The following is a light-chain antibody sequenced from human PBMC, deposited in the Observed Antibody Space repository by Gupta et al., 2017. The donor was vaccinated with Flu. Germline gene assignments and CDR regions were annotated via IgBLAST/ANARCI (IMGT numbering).Light chain of an antibody. CDR2: RVS. CDR1: QSLVHRNGNTY. CDR3: MQGTHLPT. J-gene: IGKJ1*01. V-gene: IGKV2-30*02. Sequence: DVVLTQSPLSLPVTLGQPASISCRSSQSLVHRNGNTYLTWFQQRPGQSPRRLIYRVSNRDSGVPDRFSGSGSGTDFTLNISRVEAEDVGIYYCMQGTHLPTFGQGTKVEIK.